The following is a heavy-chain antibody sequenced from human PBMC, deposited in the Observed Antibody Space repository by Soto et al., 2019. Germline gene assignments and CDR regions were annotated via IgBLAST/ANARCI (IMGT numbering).Heavy chain of an antibody. V-gene: IGHV4-59*01. J-gene: IGHJ4*02. CDR1: GGSISSYY. Sequence: SETLSLTCTVSGGSISSYYWSWIRQPPGKGLEWIGYIYYSGSTNYNPSLKSRVTISVDTSKNQFSLKLSSVTAADTAVYYCAREGLWNYYFDYWGQGTLVTVSS. D-gene: IGHD1-7*01. CDR3: AREGLWNYYFDY. CDR2: IYYSGST.